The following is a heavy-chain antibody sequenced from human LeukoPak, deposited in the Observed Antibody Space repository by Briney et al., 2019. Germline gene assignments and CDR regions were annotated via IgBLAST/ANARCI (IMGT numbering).Heavy chain of an antibody. Sequence: SVKVSCKASGSTFSSYAISWVRQAPGQGLEWMGRIIPIFGTANYAQKFQGRVTITTDESTSTAYMELSSLRSEDTAVYYCARARLDYYDSSGYYLSWGQGTLVTVSS. J-gene: IGHJ4*02. CDR2: IIPIFGTA. CDR3: ARARLDYYDSSGYYLS. D-gene: IGHD3-22*01. CDR1: GSTFSSYA. V-gene: IGHV1-69*05.